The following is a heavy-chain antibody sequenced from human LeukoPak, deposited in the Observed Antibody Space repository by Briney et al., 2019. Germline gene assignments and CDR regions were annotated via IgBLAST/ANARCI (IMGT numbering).Heavy chain of an antibody. J-gene: IGHJ6*02. CDR2: INWNGGGT. D-gene: IGHD1-26*01. CDR1: GFTFKDYG. CDR3: AKHMRATNTYSFFGLDV. Sequence: GRSLRLSCAATGFTFKDYGMHWVRQPPGKGLEWASSINWNGGGTDYADSVKGRFTISRDNAKNSLYLQLSSLRPEDTALYYCAKHMRATNTYSFFGLDVWGQGTTVTVSS. V-gene: IGHV3-9*01.